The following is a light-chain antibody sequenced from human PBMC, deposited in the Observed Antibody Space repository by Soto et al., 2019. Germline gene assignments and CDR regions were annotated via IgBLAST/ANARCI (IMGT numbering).Light chain of an antibody. V-gene: IGLV2-11*01. J-gene: IGLJ1*01. CDR1: SSDVGGYRY. CDR3: SSYAGSYSCV. CDR2: DVT. Sequence: QSVLTQPRSVSGSPGQSVTISCTGTSSDVGGYRYVSWYQQHPGKAPKLMMYDVTTRPSGIPDRCSGSKSGNTASLTISGLQAEDEADYYCSSYAGSYSCVFGTGTQLTVL.